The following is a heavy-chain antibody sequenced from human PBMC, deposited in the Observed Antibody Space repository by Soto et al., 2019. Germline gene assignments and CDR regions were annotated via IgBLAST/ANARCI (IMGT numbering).Heavy chain of an antibody. CDR2: IYSGGST. CDR3: ARVDYVDYGWYFDL. CDR1: GFTVTNKY. D-gene: IGHD4-17*01. V-gene: IGHV3-53*01. J-gene: IGHJ2*01. Sequence: EVQLVESGGGLIQPGGSLRLSCAASGFTVTNKYMTWVRQAPGKGLEWVSVIYSGGSTCYADSVKGRFTISRDNSKNIRYLQMNSLRAEDTAVYYCARVDYVDYGWYFDLWGRGTLVTVSS.